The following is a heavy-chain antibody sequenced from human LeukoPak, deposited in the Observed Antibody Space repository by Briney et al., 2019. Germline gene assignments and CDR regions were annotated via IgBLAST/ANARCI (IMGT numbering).Heavy chain of an antibody. Sequence: GGSLRLSCAASGFTFSSYAMSWVGQAPGKGLEGVSAISGSGGRKYYEDSVKGRFTISRDNSNNTLYLQMNSLRAEDTSVYYCAKISYGYLGAFDIWGQGTMVTVSS. J-gene: IGHJ3*02. CDR2: ISGSGGRK. CDR1: GFTFSSYA. D-gene: IGHD5-18*01. CDR3: AKISYGYLGAFDI. V-gene: IGHV3-23*01.